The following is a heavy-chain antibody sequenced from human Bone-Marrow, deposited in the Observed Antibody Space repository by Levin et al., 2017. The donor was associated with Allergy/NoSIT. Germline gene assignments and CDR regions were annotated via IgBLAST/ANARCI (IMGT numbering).Heavy chain of an antibody. CDR2: IKDKPNSYTT. CDR3: SREEYSSGPDFDY. Sequence: PSETLSLTCAASGFTFSDYYINWVRQAPGKGLEWVGRIKDKPNSYTTEYAASVKGRFTISRDDSRNSLYLQMNSLKTEDTAVYYCSREEYSSGPDFDYWGQGTLVTVSS. CDR1: GFTFSDYY. D-gene: IGHD3-22*01. J-gene: IGHJ4*02. V-gene: IGHV3-72*01.